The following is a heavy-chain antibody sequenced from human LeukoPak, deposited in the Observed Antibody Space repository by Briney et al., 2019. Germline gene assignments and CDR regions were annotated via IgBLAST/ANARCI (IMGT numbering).Heavy chain of an antibody. CDR2: ISSSGSST. CDR1: GFTFSSFG. D-gene: IGHD1-26*01. Sequence: GGSLRLSCAASGFTFSSFGLNWVRQAPGRGLEWVSYISSSGSSTYYADSVKGRFTISRGNAKNSLYLQMNSLKDEDTAVYFCARGFISGTYCMDNWGQGTLVTVSS. V-gene: IGHV3-48*02. J-gene: IGHJ4*02. CDR3: ARGFISGTYCMDN.